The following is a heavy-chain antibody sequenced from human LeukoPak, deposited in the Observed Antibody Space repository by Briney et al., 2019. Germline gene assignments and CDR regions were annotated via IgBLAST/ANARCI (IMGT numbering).Heavy chain of an antibody. J-gene: IGHJ4*02. CDR2: INSDGSST. D-gene: IGHD6-13*01. V-gene: IGHV3-74*01. CDR1: GFTFSRYY. Sequence: GGSLRLSXAASGFTFSRYYMHWVRQAPGKGLVWVSRINSDGSSTTYADSVKGRFTISRDNAKNTLYLQMNGLKVEDTAVYYCTRVFVGDEYSSSEYWGQGTLVTVSS. CDR3: TRVFVGDEYSSSEY.